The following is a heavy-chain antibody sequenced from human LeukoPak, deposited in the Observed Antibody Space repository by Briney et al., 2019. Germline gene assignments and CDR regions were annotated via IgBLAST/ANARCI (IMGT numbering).Heavy chain of an antibody. Sequence: GGSLRLSCVASGFTFSSYAMRWVRQAPGKGLEWVSAISGSGGSTYYADSVKGQFTISRDNSKNTLYLQMNSLRAEDTAVYYCAKWGPYCSSTSCYGDYYYYYYMDVWGKGTTVTVSS. CDR1: GFTFSSYA. J-gene: IGHJ6*03. V-gene: IGHV3-23*01. CDR2: ISGSGGST. D-gene: IGHD2-2*01. CDR3: AKWGPYCSSTSCYGDYYYYYYMDV.